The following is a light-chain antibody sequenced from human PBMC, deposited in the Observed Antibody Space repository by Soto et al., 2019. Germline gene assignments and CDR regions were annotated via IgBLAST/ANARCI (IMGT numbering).Light chain of an antibody. J-gene: IGLJ2*01. Sequence: QPVLTQPPSASRTPGQRVTISCSGSSSNIGSNYVYWYQQLPGTAPKLLIYRNNQRPSGVPDRFSDSKSGTSASLAISGLRSEDEADYYCAAWDDSLSGVVFGGGTKLTVL. CDR3: AAWDDSLSGVV. CDR2: RNN. V-gene: IGLV1-47*01. CDR1: SSNIGSNY.